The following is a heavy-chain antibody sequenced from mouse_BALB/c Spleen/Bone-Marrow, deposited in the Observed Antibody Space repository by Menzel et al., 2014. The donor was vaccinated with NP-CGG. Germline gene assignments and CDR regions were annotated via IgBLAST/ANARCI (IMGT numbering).Heavy chain of an antibody. CDR3: ARARRFDF. Sequence: EVKLMESGPELVKPGASVKISRKTSGYTFSEYTMHWVKQSHGKSLEWIGGINPISGDATYNRKSEDKATLTLDKSSTTAYMDVRSLSSEDSAVYYCARARRFDFWGQGTTLTVSS. V-gene: IGHV1-18*01. CDR1: GYTFSEYT. CDR2: INPISGDA. J-gene: IGHJ2*01.